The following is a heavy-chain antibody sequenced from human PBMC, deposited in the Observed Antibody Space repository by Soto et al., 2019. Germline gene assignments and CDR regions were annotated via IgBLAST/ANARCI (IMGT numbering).Heavy chain of an antibody. CDR2: ISYDGSNK. CDR3: VGGQYYFDY. Sequence: QVQLVESGGGVVQPGRSLRLSCAASGFPFSSYGMHWVREAPGKGLEWVAVISYDGSNKYYADSVKGRFTISRDNSASTRYLQMNSLRHEDTALYYCVGGQYYFDYRGQGTLVTVSP. D-gene: IGHD3-10*01. CDR1: GFPFSSYG. J-gene: IGHJ4*02. V-gene: IGHV3-30*03.